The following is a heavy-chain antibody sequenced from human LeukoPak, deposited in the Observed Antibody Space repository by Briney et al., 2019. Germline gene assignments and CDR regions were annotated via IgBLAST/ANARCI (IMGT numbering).Heavy chain of an antibody. V-gene: IGHV3-49*04. CDR1: GFIFSSHS. D-gene: IGHD3-22*01. J-gene: IGHJ4*02. Sequence: PGGSLRLSCAGSGFIFSSHSMNWVRQAPGKGLEWVGFIRSKAYGGTTEYAASVKGRFTISRDDSKSVAYLQMNSLKTEDTAVYYCTRDLGDDSSGYLLGDYWGQGTLVTVSS. CDR2: IRSKAYGGTT. CDR3: TRDLGDDSSGYLLGDY.